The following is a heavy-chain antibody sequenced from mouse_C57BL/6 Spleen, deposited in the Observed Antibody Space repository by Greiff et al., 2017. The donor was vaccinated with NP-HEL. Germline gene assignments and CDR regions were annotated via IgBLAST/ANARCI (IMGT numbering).Heavy chain of an antibody. Sequence: VQLQQSGAELVKPGASVKMSCKASGYTFTSYWITWVKQRPGQGLEWIGDIYPGSGSTNYNEKFKSKATLTVDTSSSTAYMQLSSLTSEDSAVYYCARSPYDYDGAYWGQGTLVTVSA. V-gene: IGHV1-55*01. J-gene: IGHJ3*01. CDR3: ARSPYDYDGAY. CDR1: GYTFTSYW. D-gene: IGHD2-4*01. CDR2: IYPGSGST.